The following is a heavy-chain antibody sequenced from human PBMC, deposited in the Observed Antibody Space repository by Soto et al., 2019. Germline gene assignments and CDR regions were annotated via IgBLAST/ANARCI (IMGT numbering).Heavy chain of an antibody. D-gene: IGHD1-26*01. CDR2: ISSSGSGI. V-gene: IGHV3-11*04. Sequence: QVQLVESGGGLVKPGGSLRLSCAASGFSFSDYYMTWIRQAPGKGLEWVSYISSSGSGIYYADFVKGRFTISRDNAKKSLYLQMNGLRAEDTAVYYCARDSTDSGSLDYWGQGTLVTVSS. CDR3: ARDSTDSGSLDY. J-gene: IGHJ4*02. CDR1: GFSFSDYY.